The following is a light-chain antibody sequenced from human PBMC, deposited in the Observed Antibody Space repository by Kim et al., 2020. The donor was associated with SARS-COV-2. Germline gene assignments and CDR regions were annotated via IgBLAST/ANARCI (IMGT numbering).Light chain of an antibody. CDR3: QQYHFWPYT. J-gene: IGKJ2*01. V-gene: IGKV3-15*01. CDR1: QTVTIN. CDR2: GAS. Sequence: FVSPGERDTLSCGASQTVTINGAWYQHKPGQAPRLLIYGASTRATGLTARFSGSGSGTEFTLTIMSLQSEDFAVYYCQQYHFWPYTFGQGTKLEI.